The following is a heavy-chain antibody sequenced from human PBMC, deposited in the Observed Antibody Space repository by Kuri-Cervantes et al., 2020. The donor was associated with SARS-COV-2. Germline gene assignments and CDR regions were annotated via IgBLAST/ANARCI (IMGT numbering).Heavy chain of an antibody. CDR3: ARDSITIFGVAPFDY. CDR2: IYTSGST. D-gene: IGHD3-3*01. Sequence: GSLRLSCTVSGGSISSYYWSWIRQPAGKGLEWIGRIYTSGSTNYNPSLKSRVTMSVDTSKNQFSLKLSSVTAADTAVYYCARDSITIFGVAPFDYWGQGTLVTVSS. J-gene: IGHJ4*02. CDR1: GGSISSYY. V-gene: IGHV4-4*07.